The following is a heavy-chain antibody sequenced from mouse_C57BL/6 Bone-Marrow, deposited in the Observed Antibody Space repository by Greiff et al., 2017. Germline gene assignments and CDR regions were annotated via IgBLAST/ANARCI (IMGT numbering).Heavy chain of an antibody. CDR1: GFNIKNTY. V-gene: IGHV14-3*01. D-gene: IGHD1-1*01. CDR3: ARESPYGSSWHYAMDY. J-gene: IGHJ4*01. Sequence: EVQLQQSVAELVRPGASVKLSCTASGFNIKNTYMHWVKQRPEQGLEWIGRIDPANGNTKYAPKFQGKATITADTSSNTAYLQRSSLTSEDTASYYCARESPYGSSWHYAMDYWGQGTSVTVSS. CDR2: IDPANGNT.